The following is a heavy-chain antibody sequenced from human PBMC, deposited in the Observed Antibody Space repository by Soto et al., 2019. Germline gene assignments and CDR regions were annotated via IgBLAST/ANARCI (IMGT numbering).Heavy chain of an antibody. Sequence: VQLVESGGGVVQPGRSLRLSCAASGFTFSSYGIHWVRQAPGKGLEWVAVISYDGNNKYYADSVKGRFTISRDNSKNTLYLQMNSLRAEDTAVYYCAKNGPSSGSGAFDIWGQGTMVTVSS. V-gene: IGHV3-30*18. CDR2: ISYDGNNK. CDR1: GFTFSSYG. CDR3: AKNGPSSGSGAFDI. D-gene: IGHD3-10*01. J-gene: IGHJ3*02.